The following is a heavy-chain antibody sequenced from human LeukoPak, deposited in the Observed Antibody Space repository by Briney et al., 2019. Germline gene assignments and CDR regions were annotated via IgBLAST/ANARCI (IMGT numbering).Heavy chain of an antibody. Sequence: SETLSLTCTVSGGSISSYYWSWIRQPPGKGLEWIGYIYYSGSTNYNPSLKSRVTISVDTSKNQFSLKLSSVTAADTAVYYCARLPPPYYSGSYFDCWGQGTLVTVSS. CDR1: GGSISSYY. V-gene: IGHV4-59*01. CDR2: IYYSGST. J-gene: IGHJ4*02. CDR3: ARLPPPYYSGSYFDC. D-gene: IGHD1-26*01.